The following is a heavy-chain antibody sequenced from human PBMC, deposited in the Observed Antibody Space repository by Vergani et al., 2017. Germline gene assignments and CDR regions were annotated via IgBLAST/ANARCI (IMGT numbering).Heavy chain of an antibody. CDR1: GFTVSSYA. V-gene: IGHV3-23*01. D-gene: IGHD3-10*01. Sequence: EVQLLESGGGLVQPGGSLRLSCAASGFTVSSYAMSWVRQAPGKGLEWVSAISGSGGSTYYADYVKGRFTISRDNSKNTLYLQMNSLRAEDTAVYYCAKDPMVRGXLWGHYYYYYYMDVWGKGTTVTVSS. CDR2: ISGSGGST. CDR3: AKDPMVRGXLWGHYYYYYYMDV. J-gene: IGHJ6*03.